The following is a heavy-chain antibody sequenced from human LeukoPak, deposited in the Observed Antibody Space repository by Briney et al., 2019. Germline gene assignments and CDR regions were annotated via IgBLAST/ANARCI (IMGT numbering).Heavy chain of an antibody. J-gene: IGHJ4*02. CDR3: VRTGGYGSSRFDY. D-gene: IGHD6-13*01. CDR1: GGSISSSSYY. V-gene: IGHV4-39*07. CDR2: IYYSGST. Sequence: SETLSLTCTVSGGSISSSSYYWGWIRQPPGKGLEWIVSIYYSGSTYYNPSLKSRVTISVDTSKNQFSLNLNSVTAADTAVYYCVRTGGYGSSRFDYWGQGTLVTVSS.